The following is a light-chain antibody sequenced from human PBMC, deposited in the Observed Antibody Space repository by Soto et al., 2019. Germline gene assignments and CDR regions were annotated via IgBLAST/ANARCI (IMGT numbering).Light chain of an antibody. CDR1: RGSIASNY. V-gene: IGLV6-57*04. Sequence: NFMLSQPHSVSESPGNTVTISCTRSRGSIASNYVQWYQQRPGSAPTTVIYEDNQRPSEVPDRFSSAIDSSSNYASLIISRLKTGDEADDYRQSYDSSNYHWVFGGGTKLTV. CDR3: QSYDSSNYHWV. CDR2: EDN. J-gene: IGLJ3*02.